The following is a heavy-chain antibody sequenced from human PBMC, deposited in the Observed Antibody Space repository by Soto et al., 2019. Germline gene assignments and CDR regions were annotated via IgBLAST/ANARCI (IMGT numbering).Heavy chain of an antibody. CDR2: TSYSGNT. CDR1: GGSISSGDYY. Sequence: QVQLQESGPGLVKPSQTLSLTCTVSGGSISSGDYYWSWIRQPPGKGLEWIGYTSYSGNTYYNPSLESRVTISVDTSKNQFSLRLSSVTAADTAVYYCARASTVTTGAKFDYWGQGTLVTVSS. D-gene: IGHD4-17*01. V-gene: IGHV4-30-4*01. CDR3: ARASTVTTGAKFDY. J-gene: IGHJ4*02.